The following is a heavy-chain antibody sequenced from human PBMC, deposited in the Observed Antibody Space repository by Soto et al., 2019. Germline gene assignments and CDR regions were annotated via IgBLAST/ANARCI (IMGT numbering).Heavy chain of an antibody. Sequence: QVQLVQSGTEVKKPGAPVKVSCKAVGYTLSSYSISWVRQAPGQGLEWMGWISVYNGDTNYAQKFQGRVTMTTDTSRGTAYMELRSLRSDDTAVYYCARGVLWVPGDNYYYMDVWGKGTTVTVSS. CDR3: ARGVLWVPGDNYYYMDV. D-gene: IGHD3-10*01. V-gene: IGHV1-18*01. CDR1: GYTLSSYS. CDR2: ISVYNGDT. J-gene: IGHJ6*03.